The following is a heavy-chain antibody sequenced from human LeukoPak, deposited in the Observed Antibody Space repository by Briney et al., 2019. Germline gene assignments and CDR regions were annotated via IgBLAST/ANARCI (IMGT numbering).Heavy chain of an antibody. Sequence: TSETLSLTCTVSGGSISSNSYYWGWIRQPPGKGLEWIGSIYYSGNTYYNPSPKSRVTISVDTSKNQFSLKLSSVTAADTAMYYCARGESSSSPLYYYYYYMDVWGKGTTVTVSS. J-gene: IGHJ6*03. CDR1: GGSISSNSYY. CDR2: IYYSGNT. D-gene: IGHD6-6*01. CDR3: ARGESSSSPLYYYYYYMDV. V-gene: IGHV4-39*07.